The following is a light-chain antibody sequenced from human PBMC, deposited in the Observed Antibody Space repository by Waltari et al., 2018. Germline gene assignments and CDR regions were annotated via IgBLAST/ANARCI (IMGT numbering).Light chain of an antibody. CDR3: SSYTSSSTLV. Sequence: QSALTQPASVSGSPGQSITISCTGTSRDVGGYNPVSWYQQHPGKAPKLMIYEVSNRPSGVSNRFSGSKSGNTASLTISGLQAEDESDYYCSSYTSSSTLVFGGGTKLTVL. J-gene: IGLJ3*02. CDR1: SRDVGGYNP. V-gene: IGLV2-14*01. CDR2: EVS.